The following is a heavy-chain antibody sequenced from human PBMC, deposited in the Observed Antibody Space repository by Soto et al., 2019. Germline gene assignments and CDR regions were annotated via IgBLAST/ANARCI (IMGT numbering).Heavy chain of an antibody. CDR2: INIDGGTT. J-gene: IGHJ4*02. CDR3: ARGSNTYPSY. D-gene: IGHD2-21*01. Sequence: EVQLVESGGALVQPGGSLRLSCAVSGFTFSNYWMHWVRQAPGKGLVWVSRINIDGGTTSYAESVKGRFTISRDNAMNTIYLKMSSLRAEDTALYFCARGSNTYPSYWGRGTLVTVSS. CDR1: GFTFSNYW. V-gene: IGHV3-74*01.